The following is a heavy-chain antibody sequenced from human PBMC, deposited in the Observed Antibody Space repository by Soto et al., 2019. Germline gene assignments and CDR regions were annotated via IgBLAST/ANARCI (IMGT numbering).Heavy chain of an antibody. Sequence: GGSLRLSCAASGFTFSSYSMNWVRQAPGKGLEWVSYISSSSTIYYADSVKGRFTISRDNAKNSLYLQMNSLRAEDTAVYYCARDQVGQLVSYYYYMDVWGKGTTVTVSS. CDR3: ARDQVGQLVSYYYYMDV. V-gene: IGHV3-48*01. CDR2: ISSSSTI. D-gene: IGHD6-6*01. CDR1: GFTFSSYS. J-gene: IGHJ6*03.